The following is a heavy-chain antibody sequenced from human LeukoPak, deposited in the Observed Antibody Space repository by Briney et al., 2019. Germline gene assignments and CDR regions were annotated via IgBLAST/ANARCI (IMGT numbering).Heavy chain of an antibody. D-gene: IGHD4-23*01. Sequence: GSLRLSCAASGFTFSGYSMVWVRQALGKGLEYVSGITSNGGTTYYGNSVKGRFTISRDNSKDTLYLQMGSLRTEDMAVYYCARGIRWASDYWGQGTPVTVAS. CDR2: ITSNGGTT. CDR1: GFTFSGYS. V-gene: IGHV3-64*01. J-gene: IGHJ4*02. CDR3: ARGIRWASDY.